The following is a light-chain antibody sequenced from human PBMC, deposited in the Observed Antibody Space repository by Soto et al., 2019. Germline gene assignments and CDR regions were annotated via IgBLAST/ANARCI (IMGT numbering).Light chain of an antibody. V-gene: IGKV1-5*03. Sequence: DIQMTQSPSTLSASVGERVTITCRASQTISTLLAWYQQRPGKAPNLLIYKASSLESGVPSRFSGSGSGTEFNLNISSLQPDDFATYFCQQYSTYPWTFGQGTKVEVK. J-gene: IGKJ1*01. CDR1: QTISTL. CDR3: QQYSTYPWT. CDR2: KAS.